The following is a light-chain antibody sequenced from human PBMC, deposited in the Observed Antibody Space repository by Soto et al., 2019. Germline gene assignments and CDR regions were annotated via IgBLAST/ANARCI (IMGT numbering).Light chain of an antibody. V-gene: IGKV3-15*01. J-gene: IGKJ1*01. CDR2: GAF. CDR3: QQYNDWPLT. Sequence: EIVMTQSPVTVSVSRGERVTLSCRASQSVSSNLAWYQQKPGQAPSLLIYGAFTRATGIPARFSGTGSGTEFTLTISSLQSEDFALYYCQQYNDWPLTFGQGTKVDIK. CDR1: QSVSSN.